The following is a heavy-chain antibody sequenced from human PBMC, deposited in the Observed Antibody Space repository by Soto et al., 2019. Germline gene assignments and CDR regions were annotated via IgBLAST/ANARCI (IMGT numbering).Heavy chain of an antibody. CDR3: ALRSMAVVPEY. CDR1: GDSISSYY. Sequence: QVQLQESGPGLVKPSETQSLTCAVSGDSISSYYCMWIRQPPGKGLESIGYLYYGRSANYNPSLKGRVTLSVDTSTNQCSLTLSSMTAADTAVYYCALRSMAVVPEYWGQGTLVTVSS. CDR2: LYYGRSA. J-gene: IGHJ4*02. V-gene: IGHV4-59*01. D-gene: IGHD3-22*01.